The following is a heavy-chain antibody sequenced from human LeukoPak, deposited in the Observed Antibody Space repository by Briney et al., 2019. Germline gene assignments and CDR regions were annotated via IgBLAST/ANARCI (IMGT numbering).Heavy chain of an antibody. D-gene: IGHD6-13*01. CDR3: ARSSGSSWIGEYAFDI. V-gene: IGHV1-8*03. CDR1: GYTFTSYD. J-gene: IGHJ3*02. CDR2: MNPNSGNT. Sequence: ASVKVSCKASGYTFTSYDINWVRQATGQGLEWMGWMNPNSGNTGYAQKFQGRVTITRYTSISTAYMELSSLRSEDTAVYYCARSSGSSWIGEYAFDIWGQGTMVTVSS.